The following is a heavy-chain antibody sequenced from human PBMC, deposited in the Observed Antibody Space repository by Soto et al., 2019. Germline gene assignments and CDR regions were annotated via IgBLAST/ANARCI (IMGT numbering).Heavy chain of an antibody. CDR2: ISYDGSNK. CDR1: GFTFSSYG. D-gene: IGHD3-3*01. V-gene: IGHV3-30*18. J-gene: IGHJ6*02. CDR3: AKGGVPIFGVIHYYAMDV. Sequence: GGSLRLSCAASGFTFSSYGMHWVRQAPGKGLEWVAVISYDGSNKYYADSVKGRFTISRDNSKNTLYLQMNSLRAEDTAVYYCAKGGVPIFGVIHYYAMDVWGQGTTVTGSS.